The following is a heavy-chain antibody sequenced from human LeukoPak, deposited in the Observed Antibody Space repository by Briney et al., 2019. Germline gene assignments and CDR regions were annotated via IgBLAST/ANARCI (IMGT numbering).Heavy chain of an antibody. CDR1: GFTLSSYG. CDR2: IWYDGSNK. J-gene: IGHJ4*02. Sequence: GRSLRLSCAASGFTLSSYGMHWVRQAPGKGLEWVAVIWYDGSNKYYADSVKGRFTISRDNSKNTLYLQMNSLRAEDTAVYYCARDVSGFYDSTELDYWGQGTLVTVSS. D-gene: IGHD3-22*01. V-gene: IGHV3-33*01. CDR3: ARDVSGFYDSTELDY.